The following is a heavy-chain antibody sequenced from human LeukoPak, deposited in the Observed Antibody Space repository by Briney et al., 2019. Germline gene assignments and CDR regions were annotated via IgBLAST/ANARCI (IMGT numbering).Heavy chain of an antibody. CDR1: GFTFSDHY. D-gene: IGHD2-2*01. Sequence: GGSLRLSCAASGFTFSDHYMDWVRQAPGKGLEWVGRTRNKANSYTTEYAASVKGRFTISRDDSKNSLYLQMNSLKTDDTAVYYCARRVVPAAISFMDVWGKGTTVTVSS. V-gene: IGHV3-72*01. CDR2: TRNKANSYTT. J-gene: IGHJ6*03. CDR3: ARRVVPAAISFMDV.